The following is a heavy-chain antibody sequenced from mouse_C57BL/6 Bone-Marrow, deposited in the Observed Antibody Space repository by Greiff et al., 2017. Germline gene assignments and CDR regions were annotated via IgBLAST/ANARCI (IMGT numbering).Heavy chain of an antibody. CDR1: GYTFTSYW. CDR3: ASSYYDYDEYFDV. Sequence: VQLQQPGAELVMPGASVKLSCKASGYTFTSYWMHWVKQRPGQGLEWIGEIDPSDSYTNYNQKFKGKSTLTVDKSSSTAYMQLSSLTSEDSAVYYCASSYYDYDEYFDVGGTGTTVTVSS. J-gene: IGHJ1*03. V-gene: IGHV1-69*01. CDR2: IDPSDSYT. D-gene: IGHD2-4*01.